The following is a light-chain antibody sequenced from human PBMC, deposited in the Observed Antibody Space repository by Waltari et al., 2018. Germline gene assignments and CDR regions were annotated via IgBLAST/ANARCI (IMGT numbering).Light chain of an antibody. J-gene: IGKJ1*01. Sequence: EILLTQSPAPLSLSLGERATVSCRASQSVSRALAWYQQKPGQVPRLLIYGASTRATGIPDRFSGSGSGTDFSLTISRLEPDDFAVYYCQHYLRLPVTFGQGTTVEI. CDR2: GAS. CDR3: QHYLRLPVT. CDR1: QSVSRA. V-gene: IGKV3-20*01.